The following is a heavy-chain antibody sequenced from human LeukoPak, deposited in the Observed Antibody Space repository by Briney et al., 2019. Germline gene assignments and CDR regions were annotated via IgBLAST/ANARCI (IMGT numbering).Heavy chain of an antibody. Sequence: SETLSLTCAVYGGSFSGYYWSWIRQPPGKGLEWIGEINHSGSTNYNPSLKSRVTISVDTSKNQFSLKLSSVTAADTAVYYCARGGFPSYCSSTSCYKGRYFQHWGKGTLVTVSS. J-gene: IGHJ1*01. CDR2: INHSGST. CDR3: ARGGFPSYCSSTSCYKGRYFQH. CDR1: GGSFSGYY. V-gene: IGHV4-34*01. D-gene: IGHD2-2*02.